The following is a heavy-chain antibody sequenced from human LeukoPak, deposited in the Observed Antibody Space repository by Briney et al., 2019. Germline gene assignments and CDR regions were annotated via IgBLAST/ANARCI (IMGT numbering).Heavy chain of an antibody. CDR3: ARDLSPEYYYGSGSYWY. V-gene: IGHV3-21*01. D-gene: IGHD3-10*01. J-gene: IGHJ4*02. CDR1: AFTFSNYN. CDR2: ISGNSAYM. Sequence: PGGSLRLSCAASAFTFSNYNMNWVRQAPGKGLEWVSSISGNSAYMYYADSVKGRFTISRDNAKNSLYLQMNSLRAEDTAVYYCARDLSPEYYYGSGSYWYWGQGTLVTVSS.